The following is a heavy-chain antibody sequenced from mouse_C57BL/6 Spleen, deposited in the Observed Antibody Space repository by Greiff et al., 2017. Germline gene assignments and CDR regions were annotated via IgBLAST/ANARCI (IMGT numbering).Heavy chain of an antibody. V-gene: IGHV7-3*01. CDR2: IRNKANGYTT. J-gene: IGHJ2*01. CDR3: ARMGPLYYYGSSGFDY. CDR1: GFTFTDYY. Sequence: EVQGVESGGGLVQPGGSLSLSCAASGFTFTDYYMSWVRQPPGKALEWLGFIRNKANGYTTEYSASVKGRFTISRDNSQSILYLQMNALRAVDSATYYCARMGPLYYYGSSGFDYWGQGTTLTVSS. D-gene: IGHD1-1*01.